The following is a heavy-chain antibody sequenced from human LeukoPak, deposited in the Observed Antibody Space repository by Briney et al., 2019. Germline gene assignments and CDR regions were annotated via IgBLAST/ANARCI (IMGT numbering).Heavy chain of an antibody. V-gene: IGHV3-21*01. J-gene: IGHJ4*02. CDR1: GFTFDDYG. CDR2: ISSSSSYI. CDR3: ARDSLPDYYDSSGYDY. D-gene: IGHD3-22*01. Sequence: TGGSLRLSCAASGFTFDDYGMSWVRQAPGKGLEWVSSISSSSSYIYYADSVKGRFTISRDNAKNSLYLQMNSLRAEDTAVYYCARDSLPDYYDSSGYDYWGQGTLVTVSS.